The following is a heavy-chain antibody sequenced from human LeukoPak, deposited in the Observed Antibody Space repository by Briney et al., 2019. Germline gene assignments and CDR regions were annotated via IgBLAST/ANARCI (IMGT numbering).Heavy chain of an antibody. CDR3: ARVRDYDR. D-gene: IGHD3-16*01. V-gene: IGHV4-34*01. Sequence: SETLSLTCAVYGGSFSGYYWSWIRQPPGQGLEWIGEINQSGATNYNPALKSRVTIPVAPPKDASTSQFSLKLTSVTAADTAVYYCARVRDYDRWGQGTLVTASS. CDR2: INQSGAT. CDR1: GGSFSGYY. J-gene: IGHJ5*02.